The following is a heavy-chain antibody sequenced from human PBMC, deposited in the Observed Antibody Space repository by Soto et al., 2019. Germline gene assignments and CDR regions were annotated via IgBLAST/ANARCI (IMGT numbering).Heavy chain of an antibody. D-gene: IGHD3-22*01. J-gene: IGHJ4*02. CDR3: ARFGHSGGYFPSYFDS. Sequence: SETLSLTCTVSSGSISSTIYSWDWIRQPPGKGLEWIGSIFYSGSTYYNQSLKSRVTISVVRSKNQFFLDLNYVTAADTAVYYCARFGHSGGYFPSYFDSWGQGTLVTVSS. CDR2: IFYSGST. CDR1: SGSISSTIYS. V-gene: IGHV4-39*07.